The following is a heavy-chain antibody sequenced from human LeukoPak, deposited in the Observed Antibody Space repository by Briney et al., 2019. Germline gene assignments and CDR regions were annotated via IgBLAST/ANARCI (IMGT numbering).Heavy chain of an antibody. Sequence: GGSLRLSCAASGFTFSSYAMSWVRQAPGKGLEWVSTISISGGSTYYADSVKGRFTISRDNSKNTLYLQMNSLRAEDTAIYYCAKDRAVITTPYFDYWGQGTLVTVSS. CDR3: AKDRAVITTPYFDY. D-gene: IGHD3-22*01. J-gene: IGHJ4*02. CDR1: GFTFSSYA. V-gene: IGHV3-23*01. CDR2: ISISGGST.